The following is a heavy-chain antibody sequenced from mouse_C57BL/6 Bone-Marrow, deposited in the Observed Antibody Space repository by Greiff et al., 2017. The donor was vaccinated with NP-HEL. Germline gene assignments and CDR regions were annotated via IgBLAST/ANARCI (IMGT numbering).Heavy chain of an antibody. Sequence: QVQLQQPGAELVKPGASVKMSCKASGYTFTSYWITWVKQRPGQGLEWIGDIYPGSGSTNYNEKFKSKATLTVDTSSSTAYMQLSSLTSDDSAVYYCAREGIYDGYFSAWFAYWGQGTLVTVSA. V-gene: IGHV1-55*01. CDR3: AREGIYDGYFSAWFAY. CDR2: IYPGSGST. D-gene: IGHD2-3*01. J-gene: IGHJ3*01. CDR1: GYTFTSYW.